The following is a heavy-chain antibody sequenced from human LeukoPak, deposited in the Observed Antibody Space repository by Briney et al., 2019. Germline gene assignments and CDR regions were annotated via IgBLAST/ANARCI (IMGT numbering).Heavy chain of an antibody. CDR3: SRSAYYDGSGNYYDY. CDR1: GFTLNNAW. CDR2: ISDGGSTT. V-gene: IGHV3-74*01. J-gene: IGHJ4*02. D-gene: IGHD3-22*01. Sequence: GGSLRLSCAASGFTLNNAWMSWVRQAPGKGLVWVSRISDGGSTTTYADSVKGRFTISRDNAKNTLYLQMNGLRAEDTAVYYCSRSAYYDGSGNYYDYWGQGTLVTVSS.